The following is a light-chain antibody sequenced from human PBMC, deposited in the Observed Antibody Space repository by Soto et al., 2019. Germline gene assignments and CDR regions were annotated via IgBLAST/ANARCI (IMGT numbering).Light chain of an antibody. CDR3: QQYDFFPVT. CDR1: QSISSD. CDR2: DSS. Sequence: DIQVTQSPSTLSAPVGDRVTITCRASQSISSDLAWYQQKPGRAPKLLIYDSSSLQSGVPARFSGSGSGTEFRLTISTMQPDDFATYYCQQYDFFPVTFGHGTKVDIK. V-gene: IGKV1-5*01. J-gene: IGKJ3*01.